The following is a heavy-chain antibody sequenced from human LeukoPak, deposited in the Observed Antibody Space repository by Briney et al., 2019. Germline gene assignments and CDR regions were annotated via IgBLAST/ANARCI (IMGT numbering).Heavy chain of an antibody. CDR3: ARGLPRDDFWSGYSTLFDY. Sequence: ASVKVSCKASGGTFSSYAISWVRQAPGQGLEWMGGIIPIFGTANYAQKFQGRVTITADESTSTAYMELSSLRSEDTAVYYCARGLPRDDFWSGYSTLFDYWGQGALVTVSS. CDR1: GGTFSSYA. CDR2: IIPIFGTA. D-gene: IGHD3-3*01. V-gene: IGHV1-69*13. J-gene: IGHJ4*02.